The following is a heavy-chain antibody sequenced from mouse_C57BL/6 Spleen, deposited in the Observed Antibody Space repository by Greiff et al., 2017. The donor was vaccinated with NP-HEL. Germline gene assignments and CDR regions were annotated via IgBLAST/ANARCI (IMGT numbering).Heavy chain of an antibody. D-gene: IGHD1-1*01. CDR1: GYTFTSYW. V-gene: IGHV1-55*01. CDR3: ARRSTTVVAHWYFDV. Sequence: QVQLQQSGAELVKPGASVKMSCKASGYTFTSYWITWVKQRPGQGLEWIGDIYPGSGSTNYNEKFKSKATLTVDTSSSTAYMQLSSLTSEDSAVYYCARRSTTVVAHWYFDVWGTGTTVTVSS. CDR2: IYPGSGST. J-gene: IGHJ1*03.